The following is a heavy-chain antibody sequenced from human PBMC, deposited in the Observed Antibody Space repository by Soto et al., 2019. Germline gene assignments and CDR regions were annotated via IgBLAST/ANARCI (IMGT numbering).Heavy chain of an antibody. CDR3: ARDRRRSQPYCSGGSCYGYCYYYGMDV. V-gene: IGHV1-69*01. D-gene: IGHD2-15*01. Sequence: QVQLVQSGAEVKKPGSSVKVSCKASGGTFSSYAISWVRQAPGQGLEWMGGIIPIFGTANYAQKFQGRVTITADESTSTAYMELSSLRSEDTAVYYCARDRRRSQPYCSGGSCYGYCYYYGMDVWGQGTTVTVSS. CDR1: GGTFSSYA. J-gene: IGHJ6*02. CDR2: IIPIFGTA.